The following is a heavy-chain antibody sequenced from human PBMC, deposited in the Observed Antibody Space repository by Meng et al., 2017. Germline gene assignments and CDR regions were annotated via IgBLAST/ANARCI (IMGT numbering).Heavy chain of an antibody. Sequence: QVQVQESGPGLVRPSETLSLTCTVSGGSVSRGSYYWSWIRQPPGKGLEWIGYIYYSGSTNYNPSLKSRVTISVDTSKNQFSLKLSSVTAADTAVYYCARAIAVAGITIDYWGQGTLVTVSS. CDR2: IYYSGST. CDR1: GGSVSRGSYY. J-gene: IGHJ4*02. CDR3: ARAIAVAGITIDY. V-gene: IGHV4-61*01. D-gene: IGHD6-19*01.